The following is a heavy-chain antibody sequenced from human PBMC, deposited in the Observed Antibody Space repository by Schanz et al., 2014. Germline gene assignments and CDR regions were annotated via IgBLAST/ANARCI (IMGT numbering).Heavy chain of an antibody. CDR2: ISPDSGDT. CDR1: GRTFIVYHV. CDR3: AGATYSSSWYGGSEYFQH. J-gene: IGHJ1*01. Sequence: QVQLVQSGAEVKKPGASMKVSCKASGRTFIVYHVLHWVRQAPGQGLEWMGRISPDSGDTHSAQKLQGRVTMTTDTSTSTAYMELRSLRSDDTAVYYCAGATYSSSWYGGSEYFQHWGQGTLVTVSS. V-gene: IGHV1-2*06. D-gene: IGHD6-13*01.